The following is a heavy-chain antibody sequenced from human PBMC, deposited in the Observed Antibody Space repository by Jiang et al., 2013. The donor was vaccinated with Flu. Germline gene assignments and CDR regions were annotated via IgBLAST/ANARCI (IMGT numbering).Heavy chain of an antibody. D-gene: IGHD6-13*01. J-gene: IGHJ6*03. CDR2: TYYRSKWYN. CDR1: GDSVSSNSAA. CDR3: ARTSSSWYMNYYYYMDV. V-gene: IGHV6-1*01. Sequence: SQTLSLTCAISGDSVSSNSAAWNWIRQSPSRGLEWLGRTYYRSKWYNDYAVSVKSRITINPDTSKNQFSLQLNSVTPKDTAVYYCARTSSSWYMNYYYYMDVWGKGTTVTVSS.